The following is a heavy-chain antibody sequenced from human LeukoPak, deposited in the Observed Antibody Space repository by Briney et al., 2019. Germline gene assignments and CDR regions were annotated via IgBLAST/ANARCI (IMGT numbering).Heavy chain of an antibody. Sequence: GGSLRLSCAASGFTFSSYAMNWVRQAPGKGLEWVSSISSSSSYIYYADSVKGRFTISRDNAKNSLYLQMNSLRAEDTAVYYCARDGYYGSGSYYLWGQGTLVTVSS. J-gene: IGHJ4*02. V-gene: IGHV3-21*01. CDR3: ARDGYYGSGSYYL. CDR1: GFTFSSYA. CDR2: ISSSSSYI. D-gene: IGHD3-10*01.